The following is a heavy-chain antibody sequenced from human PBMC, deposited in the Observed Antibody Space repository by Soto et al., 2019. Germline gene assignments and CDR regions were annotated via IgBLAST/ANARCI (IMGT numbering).Heavy chain of an antibody. J-gene: IGHJ6*03. D-gene: IGHD3-10*01. V-gene: IGHV4-59*08. CDR3: AGGPYYYLIWNYYYLDV. CDR2: MYYSGST. Sequence: QVQLQESGPGLVKPSETLSLSCSVSGGSISGHYWSWVRQTPGKGLEWIGYMYYSGSTNYNPSLKSRVNISGDTVKNHFSLRLTPGTAADPAVYYWAGGPYYYLIWNYYYLDVWGKGTTVTVSS. CDR1: GGSISGHY.